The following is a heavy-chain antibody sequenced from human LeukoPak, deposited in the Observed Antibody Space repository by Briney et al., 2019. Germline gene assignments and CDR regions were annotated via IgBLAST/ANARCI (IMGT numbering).Heavy chain of an antibody. CDR3: AKAPSPYSDWLPYSG. CDR2: IRYDGSNK. J-gene: IGHJ4*02. CDR1: GFTFSSYG. V-gene: IGHV3-30*02. D-gene: IGHD3-9*01. Sequence: GGSLRLSCAASGFTFSSYGMHWVRQAPGKGLEWVAFIRYDGSNKYYADSVKGRFTISRDNSKNTLYLQMNSLRAEDTAVYYCAKAPSPYSDWLPYSGWGQGTLVTVSS.